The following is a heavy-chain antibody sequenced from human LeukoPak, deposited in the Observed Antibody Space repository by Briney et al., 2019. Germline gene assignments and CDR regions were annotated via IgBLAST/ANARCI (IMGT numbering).Heavy chain of an antibody. Sequence: GGSLRLSCAASGFTFSSYAMSWVRQAPGKGLEWVSAISGSGGSTYYADSVKGRFTISRDNSKNTLYLQMNSLRAEDTAVYYCAKGEYYDFWSGSLDYWGQGTLVTVSS. D-gene: IGHD3-3*01. V-gene: IGHV3-23*01. CDR2: ISGSGGST. J-gene: IGHJ4*02. CDR1: GFTFSSYA. CDR3: AKGEYYDFWSGSLDY.